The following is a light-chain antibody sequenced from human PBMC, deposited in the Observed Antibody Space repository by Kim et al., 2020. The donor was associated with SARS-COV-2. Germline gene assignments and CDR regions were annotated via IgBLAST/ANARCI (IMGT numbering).Light chain of an antibody. CDR3: QAWDSNTGV. V-gene: IGLV3-1*01. J-gene: IGLJ2*01. CDR2: QDI. CDR1: KLGDKY. Sequence: VSPGQTASITCSGDKLGDKYACWYQQKPGQSPVLVVYQDIKRPSGIPERFSGSNSGNTATLTISGTQAMDEADYYCQAWDSNTGVFGGGTQLTVL.